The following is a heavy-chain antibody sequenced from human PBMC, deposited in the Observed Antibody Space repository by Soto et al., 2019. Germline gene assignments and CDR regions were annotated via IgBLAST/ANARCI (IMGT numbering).Heavy chain of an antibody. Sequence: QVQLVESGGGVVQPGRSLRLSCAASGFTFSSYGMHWVRQAPGKGLEWVAVISYDGSNKYYADSVKGRFTISRDNSKNSLNLQMTSQRAEDTDVYYFAATWDGYSYGDGVYYFDYLG. CDR2: ISYDGSNK. CDR1: GFTFSSYG. D-gene: IGHD5-18*01. J-gene: IGHJ4*01. V-gene: IGHV3-30*03. CDR3: AATWDGYSYGDGVYYFDY.